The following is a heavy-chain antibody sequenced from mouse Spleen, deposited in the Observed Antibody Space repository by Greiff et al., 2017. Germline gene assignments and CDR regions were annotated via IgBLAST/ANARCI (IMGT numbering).Heavy chain of an antibody. CDR1: GYAFTNYL. D-gene: IGHD4-1*01. CDR2: INPGSGGT. CDR3: ARGLLGRGFAY. Sequence: VQLQQSGAELVRPGTSVKVSCKASGYAFTNYLIEWVKQRPGQGLEWIGVINPGSGGTNYNEKFKGKATLTADKSSSTAYMQLSSLTSEDSAVYFCARGLLGRGFAYWGQGTLVTVSA. J-gene: IGHJ3*01. V-gene: IGHV1-54*01.